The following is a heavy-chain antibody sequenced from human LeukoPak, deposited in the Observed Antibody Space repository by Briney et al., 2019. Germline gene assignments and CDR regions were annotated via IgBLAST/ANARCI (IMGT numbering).Heavy chain of an antibody. CDR1: GGSISNYY. CDR2: IYHSGNT. J-gene: IGHJ4*02. D-gene: IGHD3-10*01. V-gene: IGHV4-59*01. CDR3: ARTYYYGSGRYFDY. Sequence: SEALSLTCTISGGSISNYYWSWIRQPPGKGLEWIGYIYHSGNTNYNPSLKSRVTVSVDTSKDQFSLKLTSVTAADTAVYYCARTYYYGSGRYFDYWGQGTLVTVSS.